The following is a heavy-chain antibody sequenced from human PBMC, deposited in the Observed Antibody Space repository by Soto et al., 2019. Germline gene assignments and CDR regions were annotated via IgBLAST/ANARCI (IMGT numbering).Heavy chain of an antibody. CDR2: IIPIFGTA. CDR1: GGTFSSYA. V-gene: IGHV1-69*13. D-gene: IGHD3-10*01. Sequence: SVKVSCKASGGTFSSYAISWVRQAPGQGLEWMGGIIPIFGTANYAQKFQGRVTITADESTSTAYMELSSLRSEDTAVYYCARRNYYGSGSRSSYYYYGMDVWGQGTTVTVSS. CDR3: ARRNYYGSGSRSSYYYYGMDV. J-gene: IGHJ6*02.